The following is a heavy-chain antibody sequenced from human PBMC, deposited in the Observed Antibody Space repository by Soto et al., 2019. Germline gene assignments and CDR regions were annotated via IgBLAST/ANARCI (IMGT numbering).Heavy chain of an antibody. J-gene: IGHJ6*03. CDR2: ISSGGSPI. CDR3: ARHPRYCRGDICYSARGNHYYYYMDV. Sequence: QVQLVESGGGLVKPGGSLRLSCAASGFTFSDYYMSWIRQAPGKGLEWVSYISSGGSPIYYTDSVKGRFTISRDNAENSLYLQMNSLRAEDTAVYYSARHPRYCRGDICYSARGNHYYYYMDVWGKRTTVTVSS. D-gene: IGHD2-15*01. V-gene: IGHV3-11*04. CDR1: GFTFSDYY.